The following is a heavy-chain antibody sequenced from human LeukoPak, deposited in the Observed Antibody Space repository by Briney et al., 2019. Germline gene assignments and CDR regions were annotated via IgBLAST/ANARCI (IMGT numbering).Heavy chain of an antibody. D-gene: IGHD3-10*02. CDR3: AELGITMIGGV. CDR1: GFMFSNSD. J-gene: IGHJ6*04. CDR2: ISSSGSTI. Sequence: GGSLRLSCAASGFMFSNSDMNWVRQAPGKGLEWVSYISSSGSTIYYADSVKGRFTISRDNAKNSLYLQMNSLRAEDTAVYYCAELGITMIGGVWGKGTTVTISS. V-gene: IGHV3-48*03.